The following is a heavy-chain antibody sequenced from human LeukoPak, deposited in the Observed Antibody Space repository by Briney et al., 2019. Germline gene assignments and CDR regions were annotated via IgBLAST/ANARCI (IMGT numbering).Heavy chain of an antibody. V-gene: IGHV4-59*11. CDR1: GGSITSHY. D-gene: IGHD5-18*01. CDR3: ATIKRGSIFGYFDF. J-gene: IGHJ4*02. CDR2: LFDSVRT. Sequence: SETLSLTCTVSGGSITSHYWSWVRQPPGKGLEWIAYLFDSVRTKDDPSLKSRLTLSADTSKNQFSLRLNSVTAADTAVYYCATIKRGSIFGYFDFWGQGIKVTVSS.